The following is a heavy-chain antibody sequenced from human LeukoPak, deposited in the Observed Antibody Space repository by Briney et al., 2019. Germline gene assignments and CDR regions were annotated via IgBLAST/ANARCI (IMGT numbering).Heavy chain of an antibody. CDR2: ISSSSSYI. J-gene: IGHJ4*02. CDR3: ARASHPAEFDY. Sequence: PGGSLRLSCATSGFTFSSYSMNWVRQAPGKGLEWVSSISSSSSYIYYADSVKGRFTISRDNAKNSLYLQMNSLRSEDTAVYYCARASHPAEFDYWGQGTLVIVSS. CDR1: GFTFSSYS. D-gene: IGHD6-19*01. V-gene: IGHV3-21*01.